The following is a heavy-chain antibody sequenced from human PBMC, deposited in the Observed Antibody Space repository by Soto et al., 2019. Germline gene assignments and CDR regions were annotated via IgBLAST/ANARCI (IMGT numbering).Heavy chain of an antibody. J-gene: IGHJ6*02. V-gene: IGHV3-30*18. CDR3: AKGPEWDHYYYYGMDV. Sequence: QVQLVESGGGVAQPGRSLRLSCAASGFTFSSYGMHWVRQAPGKGLEWVAVISYDGSNKYYADSVKGRFTISRDNSKNTLYLQMNSLRAEDTAVYYCAKGPEWDHYYYYGMDVWGQGTTVTVSS. CDR2: ISYDGSNK. D-gene: IGHD1-26*01. CDR1: GFTFSSYG.